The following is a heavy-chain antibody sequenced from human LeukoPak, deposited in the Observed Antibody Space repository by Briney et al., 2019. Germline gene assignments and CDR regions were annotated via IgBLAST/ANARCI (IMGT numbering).Heavy chain of an antibody. Sequence: GGSLRLSCAASGFTFSSYGMHWVRQAPGKGLEWVAVISYDGSNKYYADSAKGRFTISRDNSKNTLYLQMNSLRAEDTAVYYCAKDGVDYGDYLGLEYFQHWGQGTLVTVSS. CDR3: AKDGVDYGDYLGLEYFQH. CDR1: GFTFSSYG. V-gene: IGHV3-30*18. D-gene: IGHD4-17*01. J-gene: IGHJ1*01. CDR2: ISYDGSNK.